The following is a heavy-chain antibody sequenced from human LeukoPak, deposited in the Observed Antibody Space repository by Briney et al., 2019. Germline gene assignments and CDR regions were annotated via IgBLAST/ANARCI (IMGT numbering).Heavy chain of an antibody. CDR1: GYTFTNYG. V-gene: IGHV1-18*01. CDR2: ISIYNGHT. D-gene: IGHD1-14*01. J-gene: IGHJ4*02. CDR3: ARGEGTENFDY. Sequence: PRASVKVSCKASGYTFTNYGISWVRQAPGQGLEWMGWISIYNGHTNYAQKLQGRVTMTTDTSTSTAYMELSRLRSDDTAVYYCARGEGTENFDYWGQGTLVTVSS.